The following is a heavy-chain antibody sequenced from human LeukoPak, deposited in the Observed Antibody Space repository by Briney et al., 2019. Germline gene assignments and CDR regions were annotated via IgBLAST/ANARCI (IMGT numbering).Heavy chain of an antibody. Sequence: PGGSLRLSCAASGFTFSSYSMNWVRQAPGKGLEWVSSISSSSSYIYYADSVEGRFTISRDNAKSSLFLQMNSLRAEDTAVYYCARDLVRGVMEYWGQGTLVTVSS. J-gene: IGHJ4*02. CDR3: ARDLVRGVMEY. V-gene: IGHV3-21*01. CDR1: GFTFSSYS. D-gene: IGHD3-10*01. CDR2: ISSSSSYI.